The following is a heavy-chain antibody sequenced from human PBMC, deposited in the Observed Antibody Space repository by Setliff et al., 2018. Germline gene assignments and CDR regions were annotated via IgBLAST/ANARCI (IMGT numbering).Heavy chain of an antibody. CDR3: ARPSAGYPRPFDV. V-gene: IGHV5-51*01. CDR1: GYSFTSHW. D-gene: IGHD5-12*01. Sequence: GESLKISCKDSGYSFTSHWIGWVRQMPGKGLELMGIIYPRDSDTRYCPSFQGQVTISADKSINTAYLQWNSLKASDTAMYYCARPSAGYPRPFDVWGQGTMVTVSS. CDR2: IYPRDSDT. J-gene: IGHJ3*01.